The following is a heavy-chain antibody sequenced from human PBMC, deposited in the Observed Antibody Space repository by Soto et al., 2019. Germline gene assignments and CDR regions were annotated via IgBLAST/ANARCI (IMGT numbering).Heavy chain of an antibody. CDR1: GGNFSDFY. CDR2: IHDSGTA. Sequence: PSETLSLTCAVYGGNFSDFYWSWIRQPPGKGLEWVGEIHDSGTANYNPSLKSRISMSADTSKNLLSLKLSSVTAADTAVYYCARAGHWGLDFWGPGNLVTVSS. V-gene: IGHV4-34*01. J-gene: IGHJ4*02. D-gene: IGHD7-27*01. CDR3: ARAGHWGLDF.